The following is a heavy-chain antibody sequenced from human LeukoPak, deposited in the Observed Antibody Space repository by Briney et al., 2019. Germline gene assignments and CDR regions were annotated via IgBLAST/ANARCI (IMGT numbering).Heavy chain of an antibody. D-gene: IGHD5-24*01. V-gene: IGHV3-48*02. CDR2: ISSSRSTI. J-gene: IGHJ6*02. CDR1: GFTFSSYS. CDR3: ARDVFRRDGSDRGYYYYGMDV. Sequence: GGSLRLSCAASGFTFSSYSMNWVRQAPGKGLEWVSYISSSRSTIYYADSVKSRFTISRDNAKNSLYLQMNSLRDEDTAVYYCARDVFRRDGSDRGYYYYGMDVWGQGATVTVSS.